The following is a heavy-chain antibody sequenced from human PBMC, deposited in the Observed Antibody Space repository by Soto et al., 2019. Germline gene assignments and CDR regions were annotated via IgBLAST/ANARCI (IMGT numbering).Heavy chain of an antibody. CDR3: ARVLDYDDSSGYRGVDNWFDA. CDR2: TYYSGST. Sequence: PSETLSLTCTVSGGSISSGGYYWIWIRQHPGKGLKGIGYTYYSGSTYYNPSLKSRVTISVDTSKNQFSLKLSSVTAADTAVYYCARVLDYDDSSGYRGVDNWFDAWGQGTLVTVSS. J-gene: IGHJ5*02. D-gene: IGHD3-22*01. CDR1: GGSISSGGYY. V-gene: IGHV4-31*03.